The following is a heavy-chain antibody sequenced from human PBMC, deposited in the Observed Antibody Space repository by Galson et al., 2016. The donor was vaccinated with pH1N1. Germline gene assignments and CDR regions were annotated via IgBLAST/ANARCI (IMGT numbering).Heavy chain of an antibody. Sequence: SLRLSCAASGFSFSSYTMNWVRQAPGKALEWLSHITSGSGGINYADSVKGRFTISRDNAKSSLFLEIASLRAEDTAVYYCTRCANGPLDFWVFDLWGRGTLVSVSP. CDR3: TRCANGPLDFWVFDL. CDR2: ITSGSGGI. D-gene: IGHD3-3*01. V-gene: IGHV3-48*01. J-gene: IGHJ2*01. CDR1: GFSFSSYT.